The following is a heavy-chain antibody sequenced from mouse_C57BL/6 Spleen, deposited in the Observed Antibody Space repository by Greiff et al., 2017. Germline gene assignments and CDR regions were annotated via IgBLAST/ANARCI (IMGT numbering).Heavy chain of an antibody. V-gene: IGHV5-6*02. Sequence: EVKLVESGGDLVKPGGSLKLSCAASGFTFSSYGMSWVRQTPDKRLEWVATISSGGSYTYYPDSVKGRFTISRDNAKNTLYLQMSSLKSEDTAMYYCARRDCSSLYYFDYWGQGTTRTVSS. D-gene: IGHD1-1*01. J-gene: IGHJ2*01. CDR1: GFTFSSYG. CDR2: ISSGGSYT. CDR3: ARRDCSSLYYFDY.